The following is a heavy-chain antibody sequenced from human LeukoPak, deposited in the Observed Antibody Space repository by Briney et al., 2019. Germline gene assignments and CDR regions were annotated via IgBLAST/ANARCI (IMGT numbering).Heavy chain of an antibody. Sequence: GGSLRLSCAASGFTFSSYGMHWVRQAPGKGPEWVAVISYDGSNKYYADSVKGRFTISRDNSKNTLYLQMNSLRAEDTAVYYCAKDRGGYYFDYWGQGTLVTVSS. CDR1: GFTFSSYG. V-gene: IGHV3-30*18. CDR2: ISYDGSNK. J-gene: IGHJ4*02. CDR3: AKDRGGYYFDY.